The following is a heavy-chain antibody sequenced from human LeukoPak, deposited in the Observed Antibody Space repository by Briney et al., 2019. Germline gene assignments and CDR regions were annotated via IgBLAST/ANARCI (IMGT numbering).Heavy chain of an antibody. Sequence: GGSLRLSCAASGFTFSSYAMHWVRQAPGEGLEWVAVISYDGSNKYYADSVKGRFTISRDNSKNTLYLQMNSLRAEDTAVYYCARDGDSFTIPYYFDYWGQGTLVTVSS. D-gene: IGHD3-3*01. J-gene: IGHJ4*02. V-gene: IGHV3-30-3*01. CDR1: GFTFSSYA. CDR3: ARDGDSFTIPYYFDY. CDR2: ISYDGSNK.